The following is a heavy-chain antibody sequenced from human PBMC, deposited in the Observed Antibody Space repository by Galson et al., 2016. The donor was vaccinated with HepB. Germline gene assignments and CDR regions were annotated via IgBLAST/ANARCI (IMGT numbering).Heavy chain of an antibody. Sequence: TLSLTCSVSAGSISSGGYYWSWIRQHPGKGLEWIGYINNSGTTYYHPSLSSRAAISVDPSKNQFSLEVSSVTAADTAVYYCARVSGNAFDIWGHGTMVTVSS. J-gene: IGHJ3*02. V-gene: IGHV4-31*03. CDR1: AGSISSGGYY. CDR3: ARVSGNAFDI. CDR2: INNSGTT.